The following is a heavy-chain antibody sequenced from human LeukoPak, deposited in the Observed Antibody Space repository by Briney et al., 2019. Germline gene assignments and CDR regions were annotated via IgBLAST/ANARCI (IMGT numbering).Heavy chain of an antibody. Sequence: TSETLSLTCGVSGGSITNTNYCSCVRQPPGKRLEWFGKVNLQGSTNYNPSLMGRVAIAVDTSENHISLQLTSVTAADTAVYYCAREGGPYRPLDYSGQGTLVTVSS. CDR2: VNLQGST. CDR3: AREGGPYRPLDY. J-gene: IGHJ4*02. CDR1: GGSITNTNY. V-gene: IGHV4-4*02.